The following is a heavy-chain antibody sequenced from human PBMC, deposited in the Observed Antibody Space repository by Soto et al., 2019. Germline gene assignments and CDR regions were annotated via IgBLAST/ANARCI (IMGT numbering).Heavy chain of an antibody. CDR2: ISAHNGNT. V-gene: IGHV1-18*01. Sequence: QVHLVQSGAEVKKPGASVKVSCKASGYTFTSYGITWVRQAPGQGLEWMGWISAHNGNTDYAQKLQGRVIVTRGTSTSTAYMELRSLISDGTAVYYWARGRYGDYWGQGALVTGSS. CDR3: ARGRYGDY. D-gene: IGHD1-1*01. J-gene: IGHJ4*02. CDR1: GYTFTSYG.